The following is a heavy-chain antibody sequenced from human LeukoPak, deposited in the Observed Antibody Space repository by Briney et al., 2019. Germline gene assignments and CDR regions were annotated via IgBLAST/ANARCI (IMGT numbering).Heavy chain of an antibody. V-gene: IGHV3-48*02. D-gene: IGHD3-22*01. CDR2: ISTSSTTI. J-gene: IGHJ5*02. CDR3: ARGLYYYDSSGFTGRFDP. CDR1: GFTFSSYS. Sequence: GGSLRLSCAASGFTFSSYSMNWVRQAPGKGLEWVSCISTSSTTIYYADSVKGRFTISRDNAKNSLYLQMNSLRDEDTAVYYCARGLYYYDSSGFTGRFDPWGQGTLVTVSS.